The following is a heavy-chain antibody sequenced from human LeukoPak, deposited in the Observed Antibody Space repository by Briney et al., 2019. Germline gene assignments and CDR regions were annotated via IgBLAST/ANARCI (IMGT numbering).Heavy chain of an antibody. J-gene: IGHJ5*02. Sequence: PGGSLRLSCAASGFTFSNYAMTWVRQAPGKGLGCVSVISGSGDATNYADSVKGRFTISRDNSKSTLYVQMNSLRAEDTAVYYCARDPSYCGGDCYSHNWFDPWGQGTLVTVSS. CDR3: ARDPSYCGGDCYSHNWFDP. CDR1: GFTFSNYA. D-gene: IGHD2-21*02. CDR2: ISGSGDAT. V-gene: IGHV3-23*01.